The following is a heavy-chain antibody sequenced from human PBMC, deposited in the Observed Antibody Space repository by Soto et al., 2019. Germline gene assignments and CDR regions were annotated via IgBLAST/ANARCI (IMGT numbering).Heavy chain of an antibody. J-gene: IGHJ4*02. V-gene: IGHV3-21*01. D-gene: IGHD3-22*01. CDR1: GFTFSSYS. CDR3: ARPHYYDSSGFDY. Sequence: PVGSLRLSCGASGFTFSSYSMNWVRQAPGKGLEWVSSISSSSSYIYYADSVKGRFTISRDNAKNSLYLQMNSLRAEDTAVYYCARPHYYDSSGFDYWGQGTLVTVSS. CDR2: ISSSSSYI.